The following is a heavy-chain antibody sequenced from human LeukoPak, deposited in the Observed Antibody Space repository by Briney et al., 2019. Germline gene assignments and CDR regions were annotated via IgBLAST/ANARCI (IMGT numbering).Heavy chain of an antibody. J-gene: IGHJ4*02. CDR3: ARVRGYDSTGYGYDYFDY. D-gene: IGHD3-22*01. V-gene: IGHV3-21*04. Sequence: GGSLRLSCAASGFTFSSYSMNWVRQAPGKGLEWVSSISSSSSYIYYADSVKGRFTISRDNAKNSLYLQMNSLRAEDTAVYYCARVRGYDSTGYGYDYFDYWGQGTLVTVSS. CDR1: GFTFSSYS. CDR2: ISSSSSYI.